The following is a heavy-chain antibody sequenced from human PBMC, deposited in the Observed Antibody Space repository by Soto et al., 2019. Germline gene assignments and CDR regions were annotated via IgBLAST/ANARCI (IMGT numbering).Heavy chain of an antibody. V-gene: IGHV4-34*02. Sequence: QVQLQQWGAGLLKPSETLSLTCAVYGESFSTFYWSWIRQPPGKGLEWVGEITHSGTTDYNPSLKSRLTISVDTSKKQFSLKLNSVTAADTAVYYCAFGPLAVARWRSWGQGTLVTVSS. CDR2: ITHSGTT. CDR3: AFGPLAVARWRS. D-gene: IGHD6-19*01. J-gene: IGHJ5*02. CDR1: GESFSTFY.